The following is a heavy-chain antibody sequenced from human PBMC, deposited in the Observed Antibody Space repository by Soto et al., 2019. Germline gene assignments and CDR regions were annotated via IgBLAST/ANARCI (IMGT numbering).Heavy chain of an antibody. J-gene: IGHJ6*02. CDR2: ISTYNDKT. CDR1: GYSFTSYG. V-gene: IGHV1-18*04. D-gene: IGHD2-2*01. CDR3: ARGRCSSSSCYGYYYYGMDV. Sequence: ASVKGSCTTSGYSFTSYGIGWVRQAPGQGLEWMGWISTYNDKTNYAHKFQGRVTMTTDTSTNTAYMELRSLRSDDTAVYYCARGRCSSSSCYGYYYYGMDVWGQGTTVTVSS.